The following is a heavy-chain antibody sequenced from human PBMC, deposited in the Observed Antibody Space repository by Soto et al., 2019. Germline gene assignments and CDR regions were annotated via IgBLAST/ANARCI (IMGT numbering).Heavy chain of an antibody. CDR2: IYYSGST. V-gene: IGHV4-59*01. J-gene: IGHJ6*02. Sequence: SETLSLTCTVSGGSISSYYWSWIRQPPGKGLEWIGYIYYSGSTNYNPSLKSRVTISVDTSKNQFSLKLSSVTAADTAVYYCARGRVYSYGYDYYYGMDVWGQGTTVTV. CDR3: ARGRVYSYGYDYYYGMDV. CDR1: GGSISSYY. D-gene: IGHD5-18*01.